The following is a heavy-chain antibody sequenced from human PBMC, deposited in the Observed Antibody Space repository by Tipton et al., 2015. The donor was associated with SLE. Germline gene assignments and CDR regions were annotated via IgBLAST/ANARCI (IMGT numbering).Heavy chain of an antibody. D-gene: IGHD4-17*01. J-gene: IGHJ3*02. CDR2: VYTDGTT. CDR3: AKGDYGDEPFLDPFDI. CDR1: GAPISRGSYY. V-gene: IGHV4-61*09. Sequence: TLSLTCSVSGAPISRGSYYWTWVRRSAGSGLEWIGHVYTDGTTTYNPSLETRVSISIDTSKNHFSLYLTSVTAADTAVYYCAKGDYGDEPFLDPFDICGQGTMVSVSS.